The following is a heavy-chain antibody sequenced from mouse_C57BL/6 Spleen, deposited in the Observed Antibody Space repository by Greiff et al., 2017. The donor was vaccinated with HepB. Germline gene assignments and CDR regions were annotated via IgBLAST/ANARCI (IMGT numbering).Heavy chain of an antibody. Sequence: QVQLQQSGPELVKPGASVKISCKASGYAFSSSWVNWVKQRPGKGLEWIGRIYPGDGDTNYNGKFKGKATLTADKSSSTAYMQLSSLTSEDSAVYFCARGNDYDGGFAYWGQGTLVTVSA. D-gene: IGHD2-4*01. V-gene: IGHV1-82*01. CDR1: GYAFSSSW. J-gene: IGHJ3*01. CDR2: IYPGDGDT. CDR3: ARGNDYDGGFAY.